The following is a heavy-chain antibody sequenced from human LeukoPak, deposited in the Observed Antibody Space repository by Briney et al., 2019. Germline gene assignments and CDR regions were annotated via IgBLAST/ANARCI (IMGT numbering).Heavy chain of an antibody. D-gene: IGHD6-19*01. CDR3: ARGGSGWYGYYYYGMDV. CDR2: IIPIIDTA. CDR1: GGTFSSYA. J-gene: IGHJ6*02. Sequence: SVTVSCKASGGTFSSYAISWVRQAPGQGLEWMGGIIPIIDTANYAQKFQGRVTMTRNTSISTAYMELSSLRSEDTAVYYCARGGSGWYGYYYYGMDVWGQGTTVTVSS. V-gene: IGHV1-69*05.